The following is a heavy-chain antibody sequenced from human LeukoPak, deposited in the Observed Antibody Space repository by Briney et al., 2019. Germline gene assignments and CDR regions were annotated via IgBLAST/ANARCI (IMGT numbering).Heavy chain of an antibody. CDR2: MTASSVTF. CDR3: ARTLSGYDPLSAF. V-gene: IGHV3-48*04. Sequence: PGGSLRLSCEVSWFTFSSFSMTWVRQVPGRGLEWIAYMTASSVTFYYADSVRGRFTISRDNARNSLFLQMNSLTVEDTAVYCCARTLSGYDPLSAFWGQGTLVTVSS. D-gene: IGHD5-12*01. CDR1: WFTFSSFS. J-gene: IGHJ4*02.